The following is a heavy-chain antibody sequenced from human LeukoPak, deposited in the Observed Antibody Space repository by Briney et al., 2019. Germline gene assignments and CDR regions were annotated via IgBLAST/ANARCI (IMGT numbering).Heavy chain of an antibody. V-gene: IGHV3-21*01. CDR3: AKDESWGVSD. J-gene: IGHJ4*02. CDR2: ISSSSSYI. D-gene: IGHD3-10*01. Sequence: GGSLRLSCAASGFTFSSYSMNWVRQAPGKGLEWVSSISSSSSYIYYADSVKGRFTISRDNSKNTLYLQMNSLRAEDTAVYYCAKDESWGVSDWGQGTLVTVSS. CDR1: GFTFSSYS.